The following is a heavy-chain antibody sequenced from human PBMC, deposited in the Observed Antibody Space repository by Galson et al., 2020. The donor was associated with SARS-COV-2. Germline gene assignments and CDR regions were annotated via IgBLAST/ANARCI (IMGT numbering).Heavy chain of an antibody. CDR2: INNDGSIT. D-gene: IGHD1-26*01. V-gene: IGHV3-74*01. CDR3: ARGEWEPTYFHYYYMDV. Sequence: ALHGESLKISCIGSGFTFSSHWMHWVRQAPGKGLMWVSHINNDGSITRYADSVKGRFTISRDDAKNTLYLEMNSLRAEDTAVYFCARGEWEPTYFHYYYMDVWGKGTTVSVPS. J-gene: IGHJ6*03. CDR1: GFTFSSHW.